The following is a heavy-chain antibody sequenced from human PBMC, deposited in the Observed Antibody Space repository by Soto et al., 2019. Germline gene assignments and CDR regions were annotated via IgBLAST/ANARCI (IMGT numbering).Heavy chain of an antibody. CDR2: ISYDGSNK. CDR1: GFAFNTYS. J-gene: IGHJ4*02. CDR3: AKVAPMGYSFDF. V-gene: IGHV3-30-3*01. Sequence: QVHLVQSGGGVVQPGRSLRLSCAASGFAFNTYSMHWVRQAPGRGLEWVAVISYDGSNKFYADSVKGRFTISRDNSKNTLYLEMNSLRGEDTAVYYCAKVAPMGYSFDFWGQGTLVTVSS.